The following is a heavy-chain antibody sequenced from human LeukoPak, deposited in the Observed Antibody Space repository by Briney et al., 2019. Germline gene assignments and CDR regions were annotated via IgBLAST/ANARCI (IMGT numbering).Heavy chain of an antibody. J-gene: IGHJ5*02. CDR3: ARQFSGRFDP. CDR1: GGSISSYY. CDR2: IYYSGST. Sequence: SETLSLTCTVSGGSISSYYWSWIRQPPGKGLEWFGYIYYSGSTNYNPSLKSRVTISVDTSKNQFSLKLSSVTAADTAVYYCARQFSGRFDPWGQGTLVTVSS. D-gene: IGHD1-26*01. V-gene: IGHV4-59*08.